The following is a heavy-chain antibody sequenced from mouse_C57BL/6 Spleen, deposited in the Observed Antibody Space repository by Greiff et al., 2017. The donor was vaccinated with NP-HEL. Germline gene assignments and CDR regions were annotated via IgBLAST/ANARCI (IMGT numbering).Heavy chain of an antibody. CDR2: INPNYGTT. V-gene: IGHV1-39*01. J-gene: IGHJ4*01. Sequence: VQLKESGPELVKPGASVKISCKASGYSFTDYNMNWVKQSNGKSLEWIGVINPNYGTTSYNQKFKGKATLTVDQSSSTAYMQLNSLTSEDSAVYYCARKGRTVVADYAMDYWGQGTSVTVSS. D-gene: IGHD1-1*01. CDR1: GYSFTDYN. CDR3: ARKGRTVVADYAMDY.